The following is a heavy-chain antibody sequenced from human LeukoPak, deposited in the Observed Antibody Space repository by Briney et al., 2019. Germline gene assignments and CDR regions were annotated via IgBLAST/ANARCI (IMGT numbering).Heavy chain of an antibody. V-gene: IGHV3-11*01. J-gene: IGHJ5*02. CDR2: ISSSGSTI. D-gene: IGHD4-11*01. Sequence: PGGSLRLSCAASGFTFSDYYMSWIRQAPGKGLEWVSYISSSGSTIYYADSVKGRFTISRDNAKNSLCLQMNSLRAEDTAVYYCARDRDYSKGNWFDPWGQGTLVTVSS. CDR1: GFTFSDYY. CDR3: ARDRDYSKGNWFDP.